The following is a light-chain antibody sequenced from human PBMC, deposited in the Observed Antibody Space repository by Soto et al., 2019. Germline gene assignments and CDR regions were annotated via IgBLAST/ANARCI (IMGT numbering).Light chain of an antibody. V-gene: IGLV2-14*01. CDR1: SSDVGGYNY. CDR2: DVS. Sequence: QSALTQPASVSGSPGQSITISCTGTSSDVGGYNYVSWYQQHPGKGPKLMIYDVSNRPSGVSNRFSGSKSGNTASLTISGLQAEEEADYCCSPYTSSSNLGVFGGGTQLPVL. J-gene: IGLJ2*01. CDR3: SPYTSSSNLGV.